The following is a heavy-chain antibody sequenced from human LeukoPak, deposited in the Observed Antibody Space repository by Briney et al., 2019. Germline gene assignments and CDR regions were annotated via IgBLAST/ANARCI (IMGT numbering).Heavy chain of an antibody. V-gene: IGHV4-38-2*02. CDR2: IYHSGST. CDR3: AREVVRGVIGY. J-gene: IGHJ4*02. D-gene: IGHD3-10*01. CDR1: GYSISSGYY. Sequence: SETLSLTCTVSGYSISSGYYWGWIRQPPGKGLEWIGSIYHSGSTYYNPSLKSRVTISVDTSKNQFSLKLSSVTAADTAVYYCAREVVRGVIGYWGQGTLVTVSS.